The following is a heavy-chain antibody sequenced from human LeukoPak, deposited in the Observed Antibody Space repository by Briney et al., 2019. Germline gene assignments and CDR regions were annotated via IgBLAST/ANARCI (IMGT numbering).Heavy chain of an antibody. J-gene: IGHJ3*02. CDR1: GFTFSSYA. V-gene: IGHV3-30*04. D-gene: IGHD6-13*01. Sequence: GGSLRLSCAGSGFTFSSYAMHWVRQAPGKGLEWVAVLSYDGSNTFYSDSVRSRFTISRDNSKNTLSLQMDSLRAEDTAVYYCARVGTSWYGGAFDIWGQGTMVTVSS. CDR3: ARVGTSWYGGAFDI. CDR2: LSYDGSNT.